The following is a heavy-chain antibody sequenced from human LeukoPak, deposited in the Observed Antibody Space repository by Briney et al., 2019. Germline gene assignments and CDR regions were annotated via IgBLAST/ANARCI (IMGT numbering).Heavy chain of an antibody. CDR1: GFTFGDYY. Sequence: GGSLRLSCAASGFTFGDYYMSWIRQAPGKGLEWVSSISSSSSYIYYADSVKGRFTISRDNAKNSLYLQMNSLRAEDTAVYYCARDGSYGDLDYWGQGTLVTVSS. CDR2: ISSSSSYI. D-gene: IGHD4-17*01. CDR3: ARDGSYGDLDY. V-gene: IGHV3-11*06. J-gene: IGHJ4*02.